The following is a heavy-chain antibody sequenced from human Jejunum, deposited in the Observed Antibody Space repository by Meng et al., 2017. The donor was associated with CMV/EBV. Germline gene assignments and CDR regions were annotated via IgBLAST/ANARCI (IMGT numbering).Heavy chain of an antibody. V-gene: IGHV3-72*01. D-gene: IGHD1-26*01. CDR1: FTFTDHF. Sequence: FTFTDHFMGWVRQAPGKGLEWVAHSGRKKNGNVGTEYAASVNSRFTISRDESENSLYLQMNSLKTEDTALYYCTRGMGGTSIYSDWGQGVWVTVSS. CDR3: TRGMGGTSIYSD. CDR2: SGRKKNGNVGT. J-gene: IGHJ4*02.